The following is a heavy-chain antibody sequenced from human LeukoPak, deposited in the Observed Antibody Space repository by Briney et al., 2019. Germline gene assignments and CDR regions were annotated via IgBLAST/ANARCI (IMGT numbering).Heavy chain of an antibody. CDR3: ARDRAANQDWVEFDP. Sequence: GGSLRLSCAVSGFRVSDYYMNWVRQAPGKGLEWVGLIRDSSEAFYADFARGRFAISRDESENTLYLQMNSPRVEDTAVYFCARDRAANQDWVEFDPWGQGTPVIVSS. V-gene: IGHV3-66*03. CDR2: IRDSSEA. J-gene: IGHJ5*02. D-gene: IGHD3/OR15-3a*01. CDR1: GFRVSDYY.